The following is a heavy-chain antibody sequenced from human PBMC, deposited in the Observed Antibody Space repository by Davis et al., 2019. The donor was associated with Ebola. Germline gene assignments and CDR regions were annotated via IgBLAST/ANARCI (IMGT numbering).Heavy chain of an antibody. J-gene: IGHJ6*02. CDR1: GGSISSYY. Sequence: SETLSLTCTVSGGSISSYYWSWIRQPPGKGLEWIGYIYYSGSTNYNPSLKSRVTISVDTSKNQFSLKLSSVTAADTAVYYCARKIAVAGTGYYYYGMDVWGQGTTVTVSS. V-gene: IGHV4-59*01. CDR3: ARKIAVAGTGYYYYGMDV. CDR2: IYYSGST. D-gene: IGHD6-19*01.